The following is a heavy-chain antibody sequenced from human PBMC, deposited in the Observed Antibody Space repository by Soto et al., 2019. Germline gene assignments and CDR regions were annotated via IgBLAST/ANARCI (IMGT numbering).Heavy chain of an antibody. J-gene: IGHJ6*03. Sequence: SXGLSGSGCVVTFYDYAIRWFRQVPGKGLEWVSGISWNSASIGYADYVNGRFTTSRYNAKNSLYLAMNSLKTEDTALYYSLKDWGK. CDR2: ISWNSASI. CDR3: LKD. V-gene: IGHV3-9*01. CDR1: VVTFYDYA.